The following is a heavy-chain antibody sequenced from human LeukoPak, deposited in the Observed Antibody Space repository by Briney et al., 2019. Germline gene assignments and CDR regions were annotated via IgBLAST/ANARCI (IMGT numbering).Heavy chain of an antibody. V-gene: IGHV3-11*05. CDR2: ISSSSSYT. J-gene: IGHJ3*02. CDR3: ARDRKGLGSRAFDI. CDR1: GFTFSDYY. D-gene: IGHD1-26*01. Sequence: GGSLRLSCAASGFTFSDYYMSWIRQAPGKGLGWVSYISSSSSYTNYADSVKGRFTISRDNAKNSLYLQMNSLRAEDTAVYYCARDRKGLGSRAFDIWGQGTMVTVSS.